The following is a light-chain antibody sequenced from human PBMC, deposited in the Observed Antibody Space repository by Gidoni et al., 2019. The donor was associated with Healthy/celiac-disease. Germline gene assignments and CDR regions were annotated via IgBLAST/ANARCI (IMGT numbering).Light chain of an antibody. Sequence: IVSTQSPATLSLSPGERATLSCRASQSVSSYLAWYQQKPGQAPRLLIYDASNRATGIPARFSGSGSGTDFTLTISSLEPEDFAVYYCQQRSNWPRALTFGGGTKVEIK. CDR2: DAS. CDR1: QSVSSY. CDR3: QQRSNWPRALT. J-gene: IGKJ4*01. V-gene: IGKV3-11*01.